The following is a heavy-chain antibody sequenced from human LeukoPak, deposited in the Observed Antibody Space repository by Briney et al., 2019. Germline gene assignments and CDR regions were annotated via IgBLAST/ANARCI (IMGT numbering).Heavy chain of an antibody. CDR3: ARGVTYYYDSTGDYYFDF. D-gene: IGHD3-22*01. Sequence: PGRSLRLSCAASGFTFDDYGMSWVRQVPGKGLEWVSGINWNGGSTGYADSVKGRFTISRDNAKNSLYLQMNSLRAEDTALYYCARGVTYYYDSTGDYYFDFWGQGTLVTVSS. J-gene: IGHJ4*02. V-gene: IGHV3-20*04. CDR2: INWNGGST. CDR1: GFTFDDYG.